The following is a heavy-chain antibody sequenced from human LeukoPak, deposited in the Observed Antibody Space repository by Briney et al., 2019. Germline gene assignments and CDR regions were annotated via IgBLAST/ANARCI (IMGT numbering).Heavy chain of an antibody. V-gene: IGHV4-31*03. CDR1: GGTVSSGLYY. D-gene: IGHD1-26*01. CDR3: ARGSDDITVGY. Sequence: SETLSLTCTVSGGTVSSGLYYWTWIRQRPGKGLECIGFIDFTGSIHYNPSLASRVSISVDPSDVQFSLSLKSVTAADTAIYYCARGSDDITVGYLGQG. J-gene: IGHJ4*02. CDR2: IDFTGSI.